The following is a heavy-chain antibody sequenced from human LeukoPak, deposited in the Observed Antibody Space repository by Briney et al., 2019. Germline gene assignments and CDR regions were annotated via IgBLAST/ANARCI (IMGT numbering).Heavy chain of an antibody. D-gene: IGHD5-18*01. V-gene: IGHV4-4*07. J-gene: IGHJ3*02. CDR3: AGGYSYGYGPFDI. Sequence: KSSDTLSLTCNVSGRLISSYYRSWIRQPAGKGLEWIGRIYTSGSTNYNPSLKSRVTMSVDTSKNQFSLKLSSVTAADTAVYYCAGGYSYGYGPFDIWGQGTMVTVSS. CDR2: IYTSGST. CDR1: GRLISSYY.